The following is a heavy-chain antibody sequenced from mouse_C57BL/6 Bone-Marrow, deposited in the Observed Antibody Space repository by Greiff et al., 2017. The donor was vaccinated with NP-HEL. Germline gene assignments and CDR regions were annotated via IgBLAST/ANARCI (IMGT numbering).Heavy chain of an antibody. V-gene: IGHV1-5*01. CDR1: GYTFTSYW. J-gene: IGHJ2*01. Sequence: EVQLQQSGTVLARPGASVKMSCKTSGYTFTSYWMHWVKQRPGQGLEWIGAIYPGNGDTSYNQKFKGKAKLTAVTSASTAYMELRSLTNDDSAVYYWTWGGYWGKGTTLTVSS. CDR3: TWGGY. CDR2: IYPGNGDT.